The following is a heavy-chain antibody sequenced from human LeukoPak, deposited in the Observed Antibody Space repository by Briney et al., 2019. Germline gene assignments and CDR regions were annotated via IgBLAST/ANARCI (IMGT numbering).Heavy chain of an antibody. CDR2: IYNSGST. CDR3: ARVGRGYSYGPFDS. CDR1: GGSISSYY. V-gene: IGHV4-59*01. Sequence: PSETLSLTCTVSGGSISSYYWSWIRQPPGKGLEWIGYIYNSGSTNYNPSLKSRVTISVDTSKNQFSLKLNSVTAADTAVYYCARVGRGYSYGPFDSWGQGTLVTVSS. J-gene: IGHJ4*02. D-gene: IGHD5-18*01.